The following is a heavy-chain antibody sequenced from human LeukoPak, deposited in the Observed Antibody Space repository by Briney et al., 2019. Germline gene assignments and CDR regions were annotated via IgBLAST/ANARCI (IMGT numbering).Heavy chain of an antibody. V-gene: IGHV3-30-3*01. D-gene: IGHD1-1*01. CDR2: ISYDGSNK. CDR3: ATGGSFDC. CDR1: GFTFSSYA. Sequence: GGSLRLSCAASGFTFSSYAMHWVRQAPGKGLEWVAVISYDGSNKYYADSVKGRFTIARENSKNMLYLQMNSRRAEDTSLYYCATGGSFDCWGQRTLLTVSS. J-gene: IGHJ4*02.